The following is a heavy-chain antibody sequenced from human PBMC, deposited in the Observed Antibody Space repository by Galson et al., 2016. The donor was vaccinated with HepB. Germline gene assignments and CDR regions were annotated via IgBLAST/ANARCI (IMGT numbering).Heavy chain of an antibody. Sequence: LSLTCTVSGVSIGSGDHSWSWIRQPPGGGLEWIGYIYYTGGNFYTPSLRSRVTMSVDTSKNQFSLNLTSVTVADTAVYYCARNVIPAAPFDFWGRGVLVTVSS. D-gene: IGHD2-2*01. CDR2: IYYTGGN. CDR1: GVSIGSGDHS. V-gene: IGHV4-30-4*01. CDR3: ARNVIPAAPFDF. J-gene: IGHJ4*02.